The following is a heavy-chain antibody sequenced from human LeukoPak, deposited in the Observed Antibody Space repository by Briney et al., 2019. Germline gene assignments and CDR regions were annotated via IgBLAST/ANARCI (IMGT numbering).Heavy chain of an antibody. CDR1: GFSVSNSY. V-gene: IGHV3-66*01. J-gene: IGHJ4*02. Sequence: GGSLRLSCEASGFSVSNSYMSWVRQAPGKGLEWVSVIYSDGSTYYADSVKGRFTISRDNSKNTLYLQMNSLRAEDTAVYYCATCRDGYNYFDDWGQGTLVTVSS. CDR3: ATCRDGYNYFDD. D-gene: IGHD5-24*01. CDR2: IYSDGST.